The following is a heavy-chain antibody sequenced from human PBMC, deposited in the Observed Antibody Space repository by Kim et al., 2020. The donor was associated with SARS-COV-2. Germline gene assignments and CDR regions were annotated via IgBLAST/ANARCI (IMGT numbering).Heavy chain of an antibody. Sequence: SVKGRFTISRDNAKNSLYLQMNSLRAEDTALYYCAKDIKYYYGSGSYFDYWGQGTLVTVSS. J-gene: IGHJ4*02. V-gene: IGHV3-9*01. CDR3: AKDIKYYYGSGSYFDY. D-gene: IGHD3-10*01.